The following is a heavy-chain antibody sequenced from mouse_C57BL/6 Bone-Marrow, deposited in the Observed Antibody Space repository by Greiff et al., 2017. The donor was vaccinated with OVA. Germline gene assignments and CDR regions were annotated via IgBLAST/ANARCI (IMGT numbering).Heavy chain of an antibody. D-gene: IGHD1-1*01. Sequence: QVQLKQSGAELARPGASVKLSCKASGYTFTSYGISWVKQRTGQGLEWIGEIYPRSGNTYYNEKFKGKATLTADKSSSTAYMELRSLTSEDSAVYYCTRNGPITTVVATDFDVWGTGTTVTVSS. CDR2: IYPRSGNT. CDR1: GYTFTSYG. J-gene: IGHJ1*03. V-gene: IGHV1-81*01. CDR3: TRNGPITTVVATDFDV.